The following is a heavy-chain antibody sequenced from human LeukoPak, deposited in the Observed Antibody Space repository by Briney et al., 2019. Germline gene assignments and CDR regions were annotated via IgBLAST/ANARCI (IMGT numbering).Heavy chain of an antibody. V-gene: IGHV3-7*01. CDR1: GFTFSSYA. CDR3: ARDGTGASFDY. J-gene: IGHJ4*02. CDR2: IKQDGSEK. Sequence: GGSLRLSCAASGFTFSSYAMSWVRQAPGKGLEWVANIKQDGSEKYYVDSVKGRFTISRDNAKNSLYLQMNSLRAEDTAVYYCARDGTGASFDYRGQGTLVTVSS. D-gene: IGHD7-27*01.